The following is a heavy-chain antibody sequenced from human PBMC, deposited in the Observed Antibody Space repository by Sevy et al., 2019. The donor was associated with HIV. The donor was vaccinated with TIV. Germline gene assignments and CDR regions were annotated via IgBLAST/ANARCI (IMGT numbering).Heavy chain of an antibody. Sequence: GGSPRLSCAASGFTFSNAWMSWVRQAPGKGLEWVGRIKSKTDGGTTDYAAPVKGRFTISRDDSKNTLYLQMNSLKTEDTAVYYCTTGSTVVVITLDYWGQGTLVTVSS. CDR1: GFTFSNAW. V-gene: IGHV3-15*01. D-gene: IGHD3-22*01. CDR2: IKSKTDGGTT. CDR3: TTGSTVVVITLDY. J-gene: IGHJ4*02.